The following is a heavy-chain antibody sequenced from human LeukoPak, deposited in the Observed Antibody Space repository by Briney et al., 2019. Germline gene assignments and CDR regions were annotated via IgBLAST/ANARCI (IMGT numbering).Heavy chain of an antibody. J-gene: IGHJ5*02. V-gene: IGHV4-4*02. CDR1: GGSISSSNW. D-gene: IGHD1-26*01. Sequence: SGTLSLTCAVSGGSISSSNWWSWVRQPPGKGLEWIGEIYHSGSTNYNPSLKSRVTISVDKSKNQFSLKLSSVTAADTAVYYCAWSEGIVGATTPWFDPWGQGTLVTVSS. CDR2: IYHSGST. CDR3: AWSEGIVGATTPWFDP.